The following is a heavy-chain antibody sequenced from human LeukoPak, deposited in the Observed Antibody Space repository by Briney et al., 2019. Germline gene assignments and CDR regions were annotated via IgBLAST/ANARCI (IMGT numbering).Heavy chain of an antibody. V-gene: IGHV3-66*01. CDR3: ARSSRGLYSGSYDY. J-gene: IGHJ4*02. Sequence: GSLRLSCAASRFTVSSNYMTWVRQAAGKGLEWVSVIYSGGSTYYADSVKGRFTISRDNSKNTLYLQMNSLRAEDTAVYYCARSSRGLYSGSYDYWGQGTLVTVSS. CDR2: IYSGGST. CDR1: RFTVSSNY. D-gene: IGHD1-26*01.